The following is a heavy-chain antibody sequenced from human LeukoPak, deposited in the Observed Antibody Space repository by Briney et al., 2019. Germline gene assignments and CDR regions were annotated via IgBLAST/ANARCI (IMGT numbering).Heavy chain of an antibody. Sequence: SETLSLTCTVSGGSISSYYWSWIRQPAGKGLEWIGRIYTSGSTNYNPSLKSRVTISVDTSKNQFSLKLSSVTAADTAVYYCARVVGATVHYYYYYYMDVWGKGTTVTVSS. CDR2: IYTSGST. J-gene: IGHJ6*03. CDR1: GGSISSYY. V-gene: IGHV4-4*07. D-gene: IGHD1-26*01. CDR3: ARVVGATVHYYYYYYMDV.